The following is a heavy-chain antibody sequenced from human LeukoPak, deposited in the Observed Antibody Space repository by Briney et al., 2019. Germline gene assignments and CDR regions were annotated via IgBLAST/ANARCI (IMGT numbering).Heavy chain of an antibody. J-gene: IGHJ3*02. CDR1: GGSISSYY. V-gene: IGHV4-59*01. CDR3: ARDRDSNGYYGSYAFDI. CDR2: IYYSGST. D-gene: IGHD3-22*01. Sequence: PETLSLTCTVSGGSISSYYWSWLRQPPGKGLEWIGSIYYSGSTNYNPSLKSRATISVDTSKNQFSLKLSSVTAADTAVYYCARDRDSNGYYGSYAFDIWGQGTMVTVSS.